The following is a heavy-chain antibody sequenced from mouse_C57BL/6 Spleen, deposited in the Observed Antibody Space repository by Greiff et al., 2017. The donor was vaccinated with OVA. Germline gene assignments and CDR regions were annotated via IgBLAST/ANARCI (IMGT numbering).Heavy chain of an antibody. Sequence: VQLQQSGAELVKPGASVKLSCKASGYTFTSYWMHWVKQRPGQGLEWIGMIHPNSGSTNYNEKFKSKATLTVDKSSSTAYMQLSSLTSEDSAVYYCARVGYGYEGYAMDYWGQGTSVTVSS. D-gene: IGHD2-2*01. V-gene: IGHV1-64*01. CDR1: GYTFTSYW. CDR2: IHPNSGST. J-gene: IGHJ4*01. CDR3: ARVGYGYEGYAMDY.